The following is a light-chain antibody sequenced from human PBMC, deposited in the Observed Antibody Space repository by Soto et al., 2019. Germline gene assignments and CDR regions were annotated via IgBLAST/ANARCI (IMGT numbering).Light chain of an antibody. CDR2: GAS. CDR3: QQYDNWWT. CDR1: QSVGSN. V-gene: IGKV3-15*01. Sequence: EKVVAQSPSTLAVYQGARATLSCRASQSVGSNLAWYQQKPGQAPRLLIYGASTRVTGIPARFSGSGSGTEFTLTISSLQSEDFAVYQCQQYDNWWTFGQGTKVDIK. J-gene: IGKJ1*01.